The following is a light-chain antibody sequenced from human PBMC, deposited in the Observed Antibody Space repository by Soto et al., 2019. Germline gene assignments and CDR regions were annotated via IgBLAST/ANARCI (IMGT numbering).Light chain of an antibody. CDR2: GAS. Sequence: EIVLTQSPGTLSLSPRERATLSCRASQSVNDNYLAWYQHKPGQAPRLLIYGASSRAPGIPDRFSGSGSGTAFTLTISRLEPEDFAIYYCQQYAASPRTFGQGTQVEV. V-gene: IGKV3-20*01. J-gene: IGKJ1*01. CDR3: QQYAASPRT. CDR1: QSVNDNY.